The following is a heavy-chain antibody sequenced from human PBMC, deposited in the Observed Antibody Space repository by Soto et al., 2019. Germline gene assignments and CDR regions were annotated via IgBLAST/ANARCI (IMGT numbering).Heavy chain of an antibody. CDR1: GFTFSSYG. Sequence: QVQLVESGGGVVQPGRSLRLSCAASGFTFSSYGMHWVRQAPGKGLEWVAVIWYDGSNKYYADSVKGRFTISRDNSKNTLYLQMNSLRAEDTAVYYCARGYSSGWSRGGYFDYWGQGTLVIVSS. J-gene: IGHJ4*02. CDR2: IWYDGSNK. D-gene: IGHD6-19*01. CDR3: ARGYSSGWSRGGYFDY. V-gene: IGHV3-33*01.